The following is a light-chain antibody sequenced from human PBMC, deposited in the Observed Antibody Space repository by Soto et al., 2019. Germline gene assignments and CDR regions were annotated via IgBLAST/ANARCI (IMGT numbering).Light chain of an antibody. CDR3: QQVKSYPRT. CDR1: QAITNN. CDR2: EES. J-gene: IGKJ4*01. Sequence: DIHLTQSPSSLSASVGDRVTITCRASQAITNNLAWYQQKPGNPPKLLIYEESTLHSGDPSRFSGRKVGTQFILTIDSLQPEDFATYYCQQVKSYPRTVGGGTKVDIK. V-gene: IGKV1-9*01.